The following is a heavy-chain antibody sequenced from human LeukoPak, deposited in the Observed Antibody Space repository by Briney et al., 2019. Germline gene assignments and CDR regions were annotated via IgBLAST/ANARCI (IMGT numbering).Heavy chain of an antibody. V-gene: IGHV4-4*07. Sequence: PETLSLTCTVSGGSMSPYHWSWIRQPAGKGLEWIGRIYTSGSTNYNPSLKSRVTMSVDTSKNQFSLKLSSVTAADTAVYYCARVYPRGEWFDPWGQGTLVTVSS. CDR3: ARVYPRGEWFDP. D-gene: IGHD2-2*02. CDR1: GGSMSPYH. J-gene: IGHJ5*02. CDR2: IYTSGST.